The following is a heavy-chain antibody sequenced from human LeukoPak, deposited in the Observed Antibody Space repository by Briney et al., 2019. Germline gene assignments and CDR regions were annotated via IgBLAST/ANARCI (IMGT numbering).Heavy chain of an antibody. D-gene: IGHD3-10*01. Sequence: GASVKVSCKASGYTFTSYGISWVRQAPGQGLEWMGWINPNSGGTNYAQKFQGRVTMTRDTSISTAYMELSRLRSDDTAVYYCARAMTRITMVRGVIFSYYMDVWGKGTTVTISS. V-gene: IGHV1-2*02. CDR1: GYTFTSYG. J-gene: IGHJ6*03. CDR3: ARAMTRITMVRGVIFSYYMDV. CDR2: INPNSGGT.